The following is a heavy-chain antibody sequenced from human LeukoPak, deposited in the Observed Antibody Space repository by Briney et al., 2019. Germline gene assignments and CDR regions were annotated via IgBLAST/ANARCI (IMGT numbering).Heavy chain of an antibody. V-gene: IGHV3-30*18. J-gene: IGHJ4*02. CDR2: LSNDGRSA. D-gene: IGHD2-8*02. CDR1: GFAFSDYG. Sequence: PGRSLRLSCAASGFAFSDYGMLWVRQTPGRGLEWLTLLSNDGRSAYYADSVRGRFTISRDNSKNTVYLQIYSLRVEDTGVYYCAKQGSLSVTGADYWGQGTLVTVSS. CDR3: AKQGSLSVTGADY.